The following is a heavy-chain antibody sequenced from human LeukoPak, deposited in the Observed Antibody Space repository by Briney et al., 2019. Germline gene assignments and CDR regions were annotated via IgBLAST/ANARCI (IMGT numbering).Heavy chain of an antibody. CDR3: TRKIGYDFWSGYLVESYYFDY. J-gene: IGHJ4*02. CDR1: GFTFSGSA. Sequence: GGSLRLSCAASGFTFSGSAMHWVRQASGKGLEWVGRIRSKANSYATAYAASVKGRFTISRDDSKNTAYLQMNSLKTEDTAVYYCTRKIGYDFWSGYLVESYYFDYWGQGTLVTVSS. CDR2: IRSKANSYAT. V-gene: IGHV3-73*01. D-gene: IGHD3-3*01.